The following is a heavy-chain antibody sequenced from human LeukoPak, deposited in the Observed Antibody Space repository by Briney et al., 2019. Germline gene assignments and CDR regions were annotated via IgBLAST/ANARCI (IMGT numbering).Heavy chain of an antibody. V-gene: IGHV3-48*03. Sequence: GGSLRLSCAASGFTFSSYEMNWVRQVPGKGREWISYISSSGSTIYYADSVKGRFTISRDNTKNSLYLQMNSLRAEDTAVYYCARVDDSSGNDYWGQGTLVTVSS. D-gene: IGHD3-22*01. CDR3: ARVDDSSGNDY. J-gene: IGHJ4*02. CDR2: ISSSGSTI. CDR1: GFTFSSYE.